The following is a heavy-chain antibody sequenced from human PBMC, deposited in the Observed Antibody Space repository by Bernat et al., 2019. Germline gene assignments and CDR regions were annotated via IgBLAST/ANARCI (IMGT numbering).Heavy chain of an antibody. J-gene: IGHJ5*02. CDR2: ISAYNGNT. Sequence: QVQLVQSGAEVKKPGASVKVSCKASGYTFTSYGISCVRQAPGQGLEWMGWISAYNGNTNYAHKPQGRVTMTTDTSTRTAYMELRGLRSDDTAVYYCARELEYSSSSRWFDPWGQGTLVTVSS. CDR3: ARELEYSSSSRWFDP. CDR1: GYTFTSYG. D-gene: IGHD6-6*01. V-gene: IGHV1-18*01.